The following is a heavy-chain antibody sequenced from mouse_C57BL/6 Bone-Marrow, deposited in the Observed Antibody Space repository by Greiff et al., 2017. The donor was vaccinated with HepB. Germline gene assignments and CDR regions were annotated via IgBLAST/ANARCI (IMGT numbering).Heavy chain of an antibody. CDR2: ISSGGSYT. Sequence: EVKVEESGGDLVKPGGSLKLSCAASGFTFSSYGMSWVRQTPDKRLEWVATISSGGSYTYYPDSVKGRFTISRDNAKNTLYLQMSSLKSEDTAMYYCARHGVTTVVADYYAMDYWGQGTSVTVSS. CDR1: GFTFSSYG. D-gene: IGHD1-1*01. J-gene: IGHJ4*01. CDR3: ARHGVTTVVADYYAMDY. V-gene: IGHV5-6*02.